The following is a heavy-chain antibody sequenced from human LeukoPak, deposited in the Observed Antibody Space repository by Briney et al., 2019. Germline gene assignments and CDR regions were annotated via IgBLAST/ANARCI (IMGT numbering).Heavy chain of an antibody. Sequence: SETLSLTCAVYGGSFSGYYWSWIRQPPGKGLEWIGEINHSGSTNYNPSLKSRVTISVDTSKNQFSLKLSSVTAADTAVYYCARGKWDLESGEAFDIWGQGTMVTVSS. CDR1: GGSFSGYY. D-gene: IGHD1-26*01. J-gene: IGHJ3*02. CDR2: INHSGST. CDR3: ARGKWDLESGEAFDI. V-gene: IGHV4-34*01.